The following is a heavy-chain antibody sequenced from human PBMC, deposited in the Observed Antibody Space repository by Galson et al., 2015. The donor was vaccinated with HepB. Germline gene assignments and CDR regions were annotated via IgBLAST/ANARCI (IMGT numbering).Heavy chain of an antibody. Sequence: SVKVSCKASGGTFSSYAISWVRQAPGQGLEWMGGIIPIFGTANYAQKFQGRVTITADESTSTAYMELSSLRSEDTAVYYCASVAWADLVVPTSWNYWGQGTLVTVSS. J-gene: IGHJ4*02. V-gene: IGHV1-69*13. D-gene: IGHD2-2*01. CDR1: GGTFSSYA. CDR2: IIPIFGTA. CDR3: ASVAWADLVVPTSWNY.